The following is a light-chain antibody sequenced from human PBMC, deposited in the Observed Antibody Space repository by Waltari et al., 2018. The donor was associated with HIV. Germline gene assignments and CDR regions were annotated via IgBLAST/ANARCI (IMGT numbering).Light chain of an antibody. V-gene: IGKV1-13*02. J-gene: IGKJ4*01. CDR1: QGISSA. Sequence: AIQLTQSPSSLSASVGDRVPITCRASQGISSALAWYQQKAGKAPKLLIYDGSSLESRVPSRFIGTVSGTDFTLIISSLQPEDFATYYCQQFKSYPHTFGGGTKVEIK. CDR2: DGS. CDR3: QQFKSYPHT.